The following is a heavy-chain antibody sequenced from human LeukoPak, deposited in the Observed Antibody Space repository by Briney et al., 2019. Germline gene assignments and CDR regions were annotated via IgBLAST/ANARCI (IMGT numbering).Heavy chain of an antibody. CDR2: IQQDGSEK. Sequence: GGSLRLSCAASGFTFNYYWLTWVRQAPGKGLEWVANIQQDGSEKYYVDSVKGRFIISRDNAKNSLYLQMNSLRAEDTAVYYCARVRKLRTRGVMDPLDYWGQGTLVTVTS. V-gene: IGHV3-7*01. CDR3: ARVRKLRTRGVMDPLDY. D-gene: IGHD3-10*01. CDR1: GFTFNYYW. J-gene: IGHJ4*02.